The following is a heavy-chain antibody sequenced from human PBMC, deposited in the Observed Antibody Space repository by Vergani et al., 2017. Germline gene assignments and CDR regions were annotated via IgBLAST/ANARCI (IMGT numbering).Heavy chain of an antibody. CDR3: ARPAEQWLSPLDY. V-gene: IGHV3-21*01. D-gene: IGHD6-19*01. CDR2: ISSSSSYI. CDR1: GFTFSSYA. J-gene: IGHJ4*02. Sequence: EVQLLESGGGLVQPGGSLRLSCAASGFTFSSYAMSWVRQAPGKGLEWVSSISSSSSYIYYADSVKGRFTISRDNAKNSLYLQMNSLRAEDTAVYYCARPAEQWLSPLDYWGQGTLVTVSS.